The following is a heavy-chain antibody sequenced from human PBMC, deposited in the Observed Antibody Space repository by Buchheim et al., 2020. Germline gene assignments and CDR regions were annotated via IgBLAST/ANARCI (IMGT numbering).Heavy chain of an antibody. CDR2: IKEDGSEK. Sequence: EVQLVESGGGLVQPGGSLRLSCAASGFTFSSYWMSWVRQAPGKGLEWVANIKEDGSEKYYVDSVKGRFTISRDNTKNSLYLQMNSLRAEDTALYYCIVPSRDHDMDVWGQGTT. V-gene: IGHV3-7*01. CDR1: GFTFSSYW. D-gene: IGHD1-26*01. CDR3: IVPSRDHDMDV. J-gene: IGHJ6*02.